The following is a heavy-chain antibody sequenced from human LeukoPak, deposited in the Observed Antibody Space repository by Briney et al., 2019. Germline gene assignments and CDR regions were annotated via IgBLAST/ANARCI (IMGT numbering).Heavy chain of an antibody. D-gene: IGHD1-20*01. J-gene: IGHJ3*02. CDR2: LYSGGGT. Sequence: PSETLSLTCTVSGGSISSGTYYWGWIRQPPGKALQWIGSLYSGGGTYYNPSLKSRVTISVDISKNQFSLKVTSVTAADTAVYYCARRHLNWHAFDIWGQGTMVTV. V-gene: IGHV4-39*01. CDR1: GGSISSGTYY. CDR3: ARRHLNWHAFDI.